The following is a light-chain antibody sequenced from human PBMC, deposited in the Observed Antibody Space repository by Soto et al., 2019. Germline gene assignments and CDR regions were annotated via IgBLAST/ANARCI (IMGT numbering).Light chain of an antibody. V-gene: IGLV2-8*01. Sequence: QSALPQPPSASGSPGQSVTISCTGTSSDVGAYNYVSWYQQHPGKAPKLMIYEVSKRPSGVPDRFSVSKSGNTASLTVSGLQAEDEADYYCSSSAGSNIYVFGTGTKVTVL. CDR2: EVS. CDR1: SSDVGAYNY. CDR3: SSSAGSNIYV. J-gene: IGLJ1*01.